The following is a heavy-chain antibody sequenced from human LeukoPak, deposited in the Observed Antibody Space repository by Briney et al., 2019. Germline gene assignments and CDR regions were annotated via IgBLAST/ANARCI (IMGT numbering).Heavy chain of an antibody. Sequence: GGSLRPSCAASGFTFSSYAMHWVRQAPGKGLEWVAVISYDGSNKYYADSVKGRFTISRDNSKNTLYLQMNSLRAEDTAVYYCAKDQGYSYGPSYYFDYWGQGTLVTVSS. CDR1: GFTFSSYA. D-gene: IGHD5-18*01. CDR2: ISYDGSNK. CDR3: AKDQGYSYGPSYYFDY. V-gene: IGHV3-30-3*01. J-gene: IGHJ4*02.